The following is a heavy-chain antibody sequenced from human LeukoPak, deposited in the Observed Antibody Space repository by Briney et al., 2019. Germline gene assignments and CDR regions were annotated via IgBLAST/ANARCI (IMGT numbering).Heavy chain of an antibody. V-gene: IGHV2-26*01. J-gene: IGHJ4*02. CDR2: IFSNDEK. Sequence: SGPALVKPTETLTLTCTVSGFSLSNARMGVSWIRQPPGKALEWLAHIFSNDEKSYSTSLKSRLTISKDTSKSQVVLTMTNMDPVDTATYYCARISGRYYGSGSPHDYWGQGTLVTVSS. D-gene: IGHD3-10*01. CDR1: GFSLSNARMG. CDR3: ARISGRYYGSGSPHDY.